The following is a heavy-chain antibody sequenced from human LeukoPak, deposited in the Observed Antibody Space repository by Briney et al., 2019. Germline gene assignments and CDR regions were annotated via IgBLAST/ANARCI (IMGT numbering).Heavy chain of an antibody. D-gene: IGHD3-3*01. Sequence: SETLSLTCTVSGGSISSYYWSWIRQPPGKGLEWIGYIYYSGSTNYNPSLKSRVTISVDTSKNQFSLKLSSVTAADTAVYYCASQYYDFWSGYYNPHRGYMDVWGKGTTVTVSS. J-gene: IGHJ6*03. CDR1: GGSISSYY. CDR3: ASQYYDFWSGYYNPHRGYMDV. V-gene: IGHV4-59*12. CDR2: IYYSGST.